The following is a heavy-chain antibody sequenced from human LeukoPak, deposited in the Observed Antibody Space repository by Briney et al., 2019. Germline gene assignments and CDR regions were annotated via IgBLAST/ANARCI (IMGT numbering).Heavy chain of an antibody. CDR2: IRYDESDK. D-gene: IGHD6-13*01. V-gene: IGHV3-30*02. Sequence: PGTSLRLSCAASAFAFSDYVMHWVRQAPGKGLEWVAFIRYDESDKYYADSVKGRFTISRDNSKNTLTLQMNSLKTEDTSIYFCAKGAWAADGPMGNNFASWGQGTLVTVSS. J-gene: IGHJ4*02. CDR1: AFAFSDYV. CDR3: AKGAWAADGPMGNNFAS.